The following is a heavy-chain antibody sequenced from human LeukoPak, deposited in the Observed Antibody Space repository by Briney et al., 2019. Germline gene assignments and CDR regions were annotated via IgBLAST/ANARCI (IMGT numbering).Heavy chain of an antibody. CDR1: GYTFTSYD. CDR2: MNPNSGNT. Sequence: EASVKVSCKASGYTFTSYDINWVRQPTGQGLEWMGWMNPNSGNTGYAQTFQGRVTITRNTSISTAYMELSSLRSEDTAVYYCARGMGWLRSPYYFDYWGQGTLVAVSS. CDR3: ARGMGWLRSPYYFDY. J-gene: IGHJ4*02. V-gene: IGHV1-8*03. D-gene: IGHD5-12*01.